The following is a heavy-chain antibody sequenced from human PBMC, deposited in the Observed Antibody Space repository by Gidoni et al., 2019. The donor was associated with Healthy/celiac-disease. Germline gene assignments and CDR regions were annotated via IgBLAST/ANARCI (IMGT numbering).Heavy chain of an antibody. CDR3: ARTVVVIATLHPSDYYYMDV. J-gene: IGHJ6*03. V-gene: IGHV4-39*01. Sequence: RGSTYYNPSLKSRVTISVDTSKNQFSLKLSSVTAADTAVYYCARTVVVIATLHPSDYYYMDVWGKGTTVTVSS. D-gene: IGHD2-21*01. CDR2: RGST.